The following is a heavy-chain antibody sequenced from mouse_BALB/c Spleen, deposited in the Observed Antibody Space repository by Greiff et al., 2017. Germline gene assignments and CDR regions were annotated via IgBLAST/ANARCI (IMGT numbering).Heavy chain of an antibody. J-gene: IGHJ3*01. V-gene: IGHV3-8*02. CDR1: GDSITSGY. CDR3: ARTDYYYAWFAY. CDR2: ISYSGST. Sequence: EVMLVESGPSLVKPSQTLSLTCSVTGDSITSGYWNWIRKFPGNKLEYMGYISYSGSTYYNPSLKSRISITRDTSKNQYYLQLNSVTTDDTATYYCARTDYYYAWFAYWGQGTLVTVSS. D-gene: IGHD2-4*01.